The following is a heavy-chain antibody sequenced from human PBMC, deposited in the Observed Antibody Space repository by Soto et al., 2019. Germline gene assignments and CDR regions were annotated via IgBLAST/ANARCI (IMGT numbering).Heavy chain of an antibody. CDR2: IYHSGST. Sequence: SETLSLTCSVSGGSVSSGTYYWSWIRQPPGKGLEWIGYIYHSGSTNYNPSLKSRVTISVDTSKNQFSLKLSSVTAADTAIYYCARQLRSIDNWGQGTLVTVSS. J-gene: IGHJ4*02. D-gene: IGHD3-16*01. CDR3: ARQLRSIDN. V-gene: IGHV4-61*01. CDR1: GGSVSSGTYY.